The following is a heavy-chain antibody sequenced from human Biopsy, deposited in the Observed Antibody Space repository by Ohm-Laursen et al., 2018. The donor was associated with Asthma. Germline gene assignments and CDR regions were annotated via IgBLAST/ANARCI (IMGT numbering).Heavy chain of an antibody. J-gene: IGHJ3*02. CDR3: ARTYYDVLTGQVKDAFGI. D-gene: IGHD3-9*01. V-gene: IGHV1-3*01. Sequence: ASVKVSCKASGYNFISFAIHWVRQAPGQTLEWMGWINAGNGNTKYSQKFQGRVTITRDTSASTAYMELSSLRSEDTAVYYCARTYYDVLTGQVKDAFGIWGQGTMVTVSS. CDR2: INAGNGNT. CDR1: GYNFISFA.